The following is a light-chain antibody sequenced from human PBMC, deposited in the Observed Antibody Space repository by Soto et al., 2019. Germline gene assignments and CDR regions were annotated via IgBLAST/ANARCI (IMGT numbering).Light chain of an antibody. CDR1: QTVSSTY. Sequence: VCSRSQGKKSLSPGERATLSCRTSQTVSSTYFAWYQQRPGQAPRLLFSDASTRATGIPDRFSCSGSGRDFTLTISRLEPEDSAVYYCQQFGSSPITFGQGTRLENK. J-gene: IGKJ5*01. V-gene: IGKV3-20*01. CDR2: DAS. CDR3: QQFGSSPIT.